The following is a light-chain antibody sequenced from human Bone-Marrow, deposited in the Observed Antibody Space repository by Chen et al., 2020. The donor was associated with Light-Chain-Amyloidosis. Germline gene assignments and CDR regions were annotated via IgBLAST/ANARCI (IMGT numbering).Light chain of an antibody. J-gene: IGLJ1*01. CDR3: SSYTITNTLV. V-gene: IGLV2-14*01. CDR1: SSDVGGDNH. CDR2: EVT. Sequence: QSALTQPASVSGSPGQSITISCPGTSSDVGGDNHVSWYQQHRDKAPKLMIYEVTNRPSWVPDRFSGSKSDNTASLTISGLQTEDEADYFCSSYTITNTLVFGSGTRVTVL.